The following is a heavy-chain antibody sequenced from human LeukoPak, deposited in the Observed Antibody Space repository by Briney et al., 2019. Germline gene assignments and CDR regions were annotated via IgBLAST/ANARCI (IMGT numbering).Heavy chain of an antibody. CDR1: GFTFSSYA. CDR3: ARDMGGVYDP. Sequence: GGSLRLSCAASGFTFSSYAMHWVRQAPGKGLEWVALISYDGSNEYYADSVKGRFTISGDNSKNTLYLQMNSLRAEDTAVYYCARDMGGVYDPWGQGTLVTVSS. D-gene: IGHD6-13*01. CDR2: ISYDGSNE. V-gene: IGHV3-30*04. J-gene: IGHJ5*02.